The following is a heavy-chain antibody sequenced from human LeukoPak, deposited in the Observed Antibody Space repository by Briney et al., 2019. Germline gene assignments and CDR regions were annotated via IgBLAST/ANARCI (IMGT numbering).Heavy chain of an antibody. V-gene: IGHV3-23*01. CDR2: ISESGSGT. D-gene: IGHD3-3*01. Sequence: PGGSLRLSCEASGFTLNTCAMSWVRQAPGKGLEWVSAISESGSGTYYADSVKGRFTTSRDNSKNTLYLQMNSLRVDDTALYYCAKGVFGVNRAFDYWGQGTLVTVSS. CDR3: AKGVFGVNRAFDY. CDR1: GFTLNTCA. J-gene: IGHJ4*02.